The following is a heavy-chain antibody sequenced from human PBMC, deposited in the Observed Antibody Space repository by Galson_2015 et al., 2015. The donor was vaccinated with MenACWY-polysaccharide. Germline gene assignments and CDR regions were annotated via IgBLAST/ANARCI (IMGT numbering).Heavy chain of an antibody. Sequence: SLRLSCAASGFTFSACTMSWIRQAPGKGLEWVTVISIDGRNTYYADPVKGRFTISRDNSKNTLFLQMNGLTAEDTAVYYCVKAHETSGWNRGPGYWGQGTLVTVSS. V-gene: IGHV3-23*01. CDR1: GFTFSACT. CDR2: ISIDGRNT. D-gene: IGHD6-19*01. J-gene: IGHJ4*02. CDR3: VKAHETSGWNRGPGY.